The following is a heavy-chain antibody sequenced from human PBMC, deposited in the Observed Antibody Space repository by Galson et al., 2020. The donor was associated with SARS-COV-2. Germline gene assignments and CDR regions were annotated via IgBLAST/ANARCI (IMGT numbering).Heavy chain of an antibody. CDR2: IYYGGGT. V-gene: IGHV4-31*03. J-gene: IGHJ4*02. D-gene: IGHD1-26*01. CDR3: ARVVADGSTYYPLYYFDY. Sequence: ASETLSLTCTVSGGSISSGDYYWSWIRQPPGKGLEWIGFIYYGGGTFYTPSLKSRVSISIHTSETQFSLRLSSVTAADTAVYYCARVVADGSTYYPLYYFDYWGQGTLVTVSS. CDR1: GGSISSGDYY.